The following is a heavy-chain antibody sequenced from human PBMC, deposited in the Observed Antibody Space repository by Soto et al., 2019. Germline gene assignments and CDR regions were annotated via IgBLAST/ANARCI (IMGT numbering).Heavy chain of an antibody. CDR2: ITGSGVST. V-gene: IGHV3-23*01. CDR1: GFRFSNYA. CDR3: AKDRRVIGLDPFDS. J-gene: IGHJ4*02. Sequence: EVQLLESGGGLVQPGGSLRLSCAASGFRFSNYAMSWVRQAPGKGLEWVASITGSGVSTYYADSVKGRLTVSRDNSKNTLYLQMNSLRADDTAVYYCAKDRRVIGLDPFDSWGQGALVTVSS. D-gene: IGHD3-10*01.